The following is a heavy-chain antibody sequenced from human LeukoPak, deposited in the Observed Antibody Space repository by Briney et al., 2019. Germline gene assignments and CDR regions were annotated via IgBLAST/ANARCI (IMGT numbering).Heavy chain of an antibody. CDR2: ISYDGSNK. CDR3: ANDGGDIVATQDY. Sequence: GRSLRLSCAASGFTFSSYGMHWVRQAPGKGLEWVAVISYDGSNKYYADSVKGRFTISRDNSKNTLYLQMNSLRAEGTAVYYCANDGGDIVATQDYWGQGTLVTVSS. V-gene: IGHV3-30*18. J-gene: IGHJ4*02. D-gene: IGHD5-12*01. CDR1: GFTFSSYG.